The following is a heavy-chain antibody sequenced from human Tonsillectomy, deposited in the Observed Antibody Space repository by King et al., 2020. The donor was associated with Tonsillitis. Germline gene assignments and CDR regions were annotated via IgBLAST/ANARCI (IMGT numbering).Heavy chain of an antibody. V-gene: IGHV4-34*01. CDR2: INHSGST. J-gene: IGHJ4*02. D-gene: IGHD3-22*01. Sequence: VQLQQWGAGLLKPSETLSLTCAVYGGSFSGYYWSWIRQPPGKGLEWIGEINHSGSTNYNPSLKSRVTISVDTSKNQFSLKLSSVTAADTAVYYCARGYYYDSSGYYTYYFVYWGQGTLVTVSS. CDR1: GGSFSGYY. CDR3: ARGYYYDSSGYYTYYFVY.